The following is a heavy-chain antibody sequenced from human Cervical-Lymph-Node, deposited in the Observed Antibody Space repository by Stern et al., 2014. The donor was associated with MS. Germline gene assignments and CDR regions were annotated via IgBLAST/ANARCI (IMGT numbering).Heavy chain of an antibody. CDR3: ATDRDDFRSGYSAPTKGYGLDV. Sequence: QVQLVESGAEVKKPGASVKVSCKVSGYTLTELSMHWARQAPGKGLEWMGGFDPEDGATIYAQKCQGRVTMTEDTSTYTAYMDLSSLRSEDTAVYYCATDRDDFRSGYSAPTKGYGLDVWGQGTTVTVTS. D-gene: IGHD3-3*01. CDR2: FDPEDGAT. CDR1: GYTLTELS. V-gene: IGHV1-24*01. J-gene: IGHJ6*02.